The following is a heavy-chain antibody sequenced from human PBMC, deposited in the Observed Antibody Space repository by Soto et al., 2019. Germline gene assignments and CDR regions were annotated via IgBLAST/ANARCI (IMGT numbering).Heavy chain of an antibody. V-gene: IGHV3-23*01. CDR1: GFTFINYA. J-gene: IGHJ4*02. D-gene: IGHD1-1*01. Sequence: GSLRLSCETSGFTFINYAMSWVRQAPGKGLEWVASISDTGGDSYYADSMDGRFTISRDNSKNTLYLQINSLRAEDTAVYYCVRDLYRSATMPCLDHWGQGTLVTVYS. CDR3: VRDLYRSATMPCLDH. CDR2: ISDTGGDS.